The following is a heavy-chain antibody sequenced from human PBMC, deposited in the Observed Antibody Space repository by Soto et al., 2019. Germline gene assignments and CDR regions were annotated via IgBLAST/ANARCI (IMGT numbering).Heavy chain of an antibody. V-gene: IGHV3-30*18. Sequence: PGGSLRLSCAASGFTFSSYGMHWVRQAPGKGLEWVAVISYDGSNKYYADSVKGRFTISRDNSKNTLYLQMNSLRAEDTAVYYCAKEGDYSGYVHFDYWGQGTLVTVSS. CDR3: AKEGDYSGYVHFDY. CDR1: GFTFSSYG. CDR2: ISYDGSNK. J-gene: IGHJ4*02. D-gene: IGHD5-12*01.